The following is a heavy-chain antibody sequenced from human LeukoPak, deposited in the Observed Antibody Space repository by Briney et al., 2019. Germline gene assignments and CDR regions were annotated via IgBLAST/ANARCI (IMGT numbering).Heavy chain of an antibody. CDR1: GGSISSGSYY. V-gene: IGHV4-39*01. D-gene: IGHD1-26*01. Sequence: KPSETLSLTCTVSGGSISSGSYYWGWIRQPPGKGLEWIGSMFYSGSTYYNPSLKSRVTISVDTSKNRFSLNLSSVTAADTAVYYCASHTYSGSYFDYWGQGTLVTVSS. J-gene: IGHJ4*03. CDR3: ASHTYSGSYFDY. CDR2: MFYSGST.